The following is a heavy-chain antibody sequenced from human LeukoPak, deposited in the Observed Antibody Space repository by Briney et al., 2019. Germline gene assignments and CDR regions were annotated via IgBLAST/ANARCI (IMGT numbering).Heavy chain of an antibody. CDR1: GLTFRSYS. V-gene: IGHV3-48*01. J-gene: IGHJ4*02. CDR3: ARDDYDGYYFDY. D-gene: IGHD3-22*01. CDR2: ISSSSSTI. Sequence: GGSLRLSCQASGLTFRSYSMNGVRQAPGKGRGWVSYISSSSSTIYYADSVKGRFTISRDNAKNSLYLQMNSLRAEDTAVYYCARDDYDGYYFDYWGQGTLVTVSS.